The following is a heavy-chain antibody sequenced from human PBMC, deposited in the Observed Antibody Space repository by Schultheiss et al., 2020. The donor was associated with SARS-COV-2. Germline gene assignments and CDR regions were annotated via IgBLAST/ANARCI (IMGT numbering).Heavy chain of an antibody. Sequence: ASVKVSCKASGYTFTSYGISWVRQAPGQGLEWMGWISGYTGNAKFAQKFQGRVTMTTDTSTSTAYMELRSLRSDDTAVYYCARDGDYGENYWGQGTLVTVSS. D-gene: IGHD4-17*01. V-gene: IGHV1-18*01. CDR3: ARDGDYGENY. CDR1: GYTFTSYG. CDR2: ISGYTGNA. J-gene: IGHJ4*02.